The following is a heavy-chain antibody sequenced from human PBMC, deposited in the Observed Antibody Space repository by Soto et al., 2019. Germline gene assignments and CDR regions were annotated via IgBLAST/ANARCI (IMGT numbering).Heavy chain of an antibody. CDR1: GGSISSGGYS. V-gene: IGHV4-30-2*01. CDR3: ARWFDT. CDR2: ISHSGST. J-gene: IGHJ5*02. Sequence: QLQLQESGSGLVKPSQTLSLTCAVSGGSISSGGYSWSWIRQPPGKGLEWIGYISHSGSTYYNPSLKSRVTISVDRSKNRCALKLSSVTAEDTAVYYCARWFDTWGQGTVVTVSS.